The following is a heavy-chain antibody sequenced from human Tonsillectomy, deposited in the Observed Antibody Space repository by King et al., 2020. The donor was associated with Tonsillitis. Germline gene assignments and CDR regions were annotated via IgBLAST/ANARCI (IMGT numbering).Heavy chain of an antibody. CDR3: ARIGYYDSRGYGD. CDR1: GFSLSTTGMR. Sequence: TLQESGPALVRPTQTLTLTCTFSGFSLSTTGMRVSWIRQPPGKALEWLARIDWDDDTYYSTSLKTRLTISKDTSKNQVILSMTNMDPVDTATYYCARIGYYDSRGYGDWGQGTLVTVSS. CDR2: IDWDDDT. D-gene: IGHD3-22*01. J-gene: IGHJ4*02. V-gene: IGHV2-70*04.